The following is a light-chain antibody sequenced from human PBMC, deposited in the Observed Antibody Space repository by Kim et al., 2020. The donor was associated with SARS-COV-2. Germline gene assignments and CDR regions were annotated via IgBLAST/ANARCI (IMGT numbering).Light chain of an antibody. CDR3: NSRDSSGNHHVV. Sequence: GQTVRITCQGDSLRSYYASWYQQKPGQAPVLVIYGKDNRPSGIPDRFSGSSSGNTASLTITGAQAEDEADYYCNSRDSSGNHHVVFGGGTQLTVL. V-gene: IGLV3-19*01. J-gene: IGLJ2*01. CDR1: SLRSYY. CDR2: GKD.